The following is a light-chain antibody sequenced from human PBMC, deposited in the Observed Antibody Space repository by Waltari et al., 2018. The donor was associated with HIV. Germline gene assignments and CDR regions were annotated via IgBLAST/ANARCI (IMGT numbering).Light chain of an antibody. J-gene: IGLJ3*02. CDR1: TSNIGSNY. V-gene: IGLV1-47*01. Sequence: QSVVTQPPSASGTLGQGVTISCSGGTSNIGSNYVYWYQHLPGTSPKLLIYMNDQRPSGVPDRISGSKSGTSASLAIRGLRSEDEADYYCASWDDSLGGYWIFGGGTNLTVL. CDR3: ASWDDSLGGYWI. CDR2: MND.